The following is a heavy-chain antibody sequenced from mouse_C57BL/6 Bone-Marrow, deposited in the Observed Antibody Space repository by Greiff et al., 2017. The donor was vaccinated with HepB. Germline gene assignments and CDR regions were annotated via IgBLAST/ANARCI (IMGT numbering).Heavy chain of an antibody. V-gene: IGHV1-50*01. CDR2: IDPSDSYT. D-gene: IGHD2-5*01. CDR1: GYTFTSYW. Sequence: QVQLQQSGAELVKPGASVKLSCKASGYTFTSYWMQWVKQRPGQGLEWIGEIDPSDSYTNYNQKFKGKATLTVDTSSSTAYMQLSSLTSEASAVYYCARVGSNFWFAYWGQGTLVTVSA. J-gene: IGHJ3*01. CDR3: ARVGSNFWFAY.